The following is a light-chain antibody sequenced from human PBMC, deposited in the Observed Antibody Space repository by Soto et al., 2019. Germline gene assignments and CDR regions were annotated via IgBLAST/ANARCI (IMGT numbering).Light chain of an antibody. J-gene: IGLJ2*01. CDR1: SSNIGGNI. CDR2: GND. Sequence: QAVVTQPPSASGTPGQRVTISCSGSSSNIGGNIVNWYQQLPGTAPKLLIFGNDQRPSWVPDRFSGSKSGTSASLAISGLQSEDESNYYCAAWDDSLNGVVVGGGTKLTVL. V-gene: IGLV1-44*01. CDR3: AAWDDSLNGVV.